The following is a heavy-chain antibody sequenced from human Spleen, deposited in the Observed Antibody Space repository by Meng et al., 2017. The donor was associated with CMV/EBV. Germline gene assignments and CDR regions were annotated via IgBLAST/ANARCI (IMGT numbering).Heavy chain of an antibody. CDR2: IKQDGSDK. CDR3: AKAGDSSPRYYYGMDV. J-gene: IGHJ6*02. D-gene: IGHD2-21*02. CDR1: GFTFRSYW. Sequence: GESLKISCAGSGFTFRSYWMNWVRQAPGKGLEWVANIKQDGSDKYYVDSVKGRFTISRDNAKNSLYLQMDSLRAEDTAVYYCAKAGDSSPRYYYGMDVWGQGTTVTVSS. V-gene: IGHV3-7*01.